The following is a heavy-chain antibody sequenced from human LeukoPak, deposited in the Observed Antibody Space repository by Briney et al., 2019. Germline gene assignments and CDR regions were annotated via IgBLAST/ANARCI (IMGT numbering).Heavy chain of an antibody. CDR3: AKHLAVAVNFDY. D-gene: IGHD6-19*01. V-gene: IGHV3-23*01. J-gene: IGHJ4*02. CDR2: ISGSGGST. Sequence: GGSLRLSCAASGFTLSGFYMSWVRQAPGKGLEWVSAISGSGGSTYYADSVKGRFTISRDNSKNTLYLQMNSLRAEDTAVYYCAKHLAVAVNFDYWGQGTLVTVSS. CDR1: GFTLSGFY.